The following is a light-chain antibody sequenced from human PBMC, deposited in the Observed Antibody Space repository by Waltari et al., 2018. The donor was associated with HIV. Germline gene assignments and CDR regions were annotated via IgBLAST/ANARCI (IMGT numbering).Light chain of an antibody. CDR1: SSTIGSNT. Sequence: QSVLTQPPSASGTPGPRVTISCSGSSSTIGSNTVTWYQQLPGTAPKLLVYANNQRPSGVPDRFSGSRSGTSASLAISWLQSEDEADYYCATWDDSLNGVIFGGGTTLTVL. V-gene: IGLV1-44*01. CDR3: ATWDDSLNGVI. J-gene: IGLJ2*01. CDR2: ANN.